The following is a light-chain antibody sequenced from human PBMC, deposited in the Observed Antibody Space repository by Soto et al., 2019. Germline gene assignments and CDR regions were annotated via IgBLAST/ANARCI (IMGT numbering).Light chain of an antibody. CDR3: SSYTSSSTLGGVV. Sequence: QSALTQPASVSGSPGQSITISCTGTSSDVGGYNYVSWYQQHPGKAPKLMIYDVSNRPSGVSNRFSGSKSGNTASLTISGLQAEDEADDYCSSYTSSSTLGGVVFGGGTKVTVL. J-gene: IGLJ2*01. CDR1: SSDVGGYNY. CDR2: DVS. V-gene: IGLV2-14*01.